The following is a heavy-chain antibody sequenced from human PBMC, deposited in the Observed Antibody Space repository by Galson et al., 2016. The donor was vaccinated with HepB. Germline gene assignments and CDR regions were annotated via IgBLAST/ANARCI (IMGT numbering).Heavy chain of an antibody. D-gene: IGHD2-15*01. CDR1: GYSFFRHT. CDR2: VSAYNGNT. V-gene: IGHV1-18*04. CDR3: ARGGDKASLHLDF. Sequence: SVKVSCKASGYSFFRHTINWVRQAPGQGLEWMGWVSAYNGNTDYAQNVRDRVALTTDPSPTTAYMELRDLRSDDTAIDYCARGGDKASLHLDFWGQGTLLTVSS. J-gene: IGHJ4*02.